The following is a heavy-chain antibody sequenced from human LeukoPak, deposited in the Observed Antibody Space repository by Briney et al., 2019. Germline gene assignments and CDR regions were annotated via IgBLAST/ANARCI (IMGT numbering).Heavy chain of an antibody. CDR2: ISGSGCST. Sequence: QPGASLRLSCAASGFTFSIYAMSWVRQAPGRGLEWVSAISGSGCSTYYGDSVKARFTISRDNPKNTLYLQMNSLRAEDTAVYYCAKDRLPSVGAWAQHWGQGTLVTVSS. CDR3: AKDRLPSVGAWAQH. V-gene: IGHV3-23*01. CDR1: GFTFSIYA. J-gene: IGHJ1*01. D-gene: IGHD2-21*01.